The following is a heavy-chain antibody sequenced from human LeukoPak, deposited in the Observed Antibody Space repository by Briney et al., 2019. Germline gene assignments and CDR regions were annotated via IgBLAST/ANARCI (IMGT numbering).Heavy chain of an antibody. D-gene: IGHD3-16*01. CDR2: IAHTGST. Sequence: PSETLSLTCTVSGGYLRGWYWNWIRQPPGKGLAWIGYIAHTGSTHYQASVKGRVTISVDRSQNKMSLKVRSVTAADTAVYYCARGLGTGRDPWGQGTLVIVSA. J-gene: IGHJ5*02. CDR1: GGYLRGWY. CDR3: ARGLGTGRDP. V-gene: IGHV4-59*01.